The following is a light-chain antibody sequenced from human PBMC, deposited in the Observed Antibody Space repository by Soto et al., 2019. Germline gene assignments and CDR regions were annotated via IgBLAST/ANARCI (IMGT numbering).Light chain of an antibody. V-gene: IGKV3-20*01. J-gene: IGKJ4*01. CDR3: QQYGRSPLT. CDR2: DTS. CDR1: QSVRNNY. Sequence: EIVLTQSPDTLSLSPGERATLSCRASQSVRNNYLAWYQQKPGQAPRFLIYDTSSRATGIPERFSGSGSGTDFTLTISRLEPEDCAVYYCQQYGRSPLTFGGGTKVEIK.